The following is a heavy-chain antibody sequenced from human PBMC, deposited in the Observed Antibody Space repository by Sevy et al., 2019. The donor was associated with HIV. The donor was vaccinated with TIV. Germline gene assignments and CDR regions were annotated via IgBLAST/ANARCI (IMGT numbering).Heavy chain of an antibody. CDR2: IKTDGSNR. CDR1: GFTFSNYW. Sequence: GGSLRLSCAASGFTFSNYWMHWVRQAPGKGPVWVSRIKTDGSNRDSADSVKGRFFISRDNAKNLLYLQMNSLRAEDTAVYYCAREGDTVLVPTAVDAFDFWGQGTMVTVSS. D-gene: IGHD2-2*01. J-gene: IGHJ3*01. V-gene: IGHV3-74*01. CDR3: AREGDTVLVPTAVDAFDF.